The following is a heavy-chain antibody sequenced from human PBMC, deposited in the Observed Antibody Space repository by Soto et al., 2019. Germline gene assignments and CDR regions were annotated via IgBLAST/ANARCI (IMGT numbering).Heavy chain of an antibody. Sequence: GGSLRLSCAASGFTFSDYYIHWIRRAPGKGLEWISYISGNGEVIQYAASARGRFTISGDNAENSVYLEMESLRDEDTALYYCARDVDADFRTDFDYWGRGTLVTVSS. J-gene: IGHJ4*02. CDR3: ARDVDADFRTDFDY. D-gene: IGHD4-17*01. CDR2: ISGNGEVI. V-gene: IGHV3-11*01. CDR1: GFTFSDYY.